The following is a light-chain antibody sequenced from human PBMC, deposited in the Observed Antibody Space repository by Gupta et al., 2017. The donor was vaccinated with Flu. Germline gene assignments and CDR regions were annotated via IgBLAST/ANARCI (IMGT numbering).Light chain of an antibody. CDR1: QSIRSH. Sequence: SSLSASVGDRVIITCRASQSIRSHLVWYKQKPRKAPKLLIYAASSWQSGVTSRFGGSGFGKDFPLTISSRQPEDFASYFCRQTDSSSPGTFGRGTMVEIK. V-gene: IGKV1-39*01. J-gene: IGKJ4*01. CDR2: AAS. CDR3: RQTDSSSPGT.